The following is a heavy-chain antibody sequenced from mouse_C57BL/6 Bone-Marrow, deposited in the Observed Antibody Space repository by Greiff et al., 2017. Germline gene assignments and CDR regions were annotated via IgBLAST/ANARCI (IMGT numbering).Heavy chain of an antibody. D-gene: IGHD2-2*01. Sequence: EVKLVESGGGLVQPGGSLKLSCAASGFTFSDYGMAWVRQAPRKGPEWVAFISNLAYSIYYADTVTGRFTISRGNAKNTLYLEMSSLRSEDTAMYYCARGGLPPFAYWGQGTLVTVSA. CDR1: GFTFSDYG. CDR3: ARGGLPPFAY. J-gene: IGHJ3*01. CDR2: ISNLAYSI. V-gene: IGHV5-15*01.